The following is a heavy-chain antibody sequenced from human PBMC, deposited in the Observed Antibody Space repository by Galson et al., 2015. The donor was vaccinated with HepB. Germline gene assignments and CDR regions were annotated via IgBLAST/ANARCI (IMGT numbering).Heavy chain of an antibody. Sequence: TLSLTCTVSGDSISSGGYYWSWIRQHPGKGLEWIGYIYYSGSTYYNPSLKSRVTISVDTSKNQFSLKLSSVTAADTAVYYCARDDYSGEHTHNAFDIWGQGTMVTVSS. D-gene: IGHD1-26*01. CDR3: ARDDYSGEHTHNAFDI. CDR1: GDSISSGGYY. CDR2: IYYSGST. V-gene: IGHV4-31*03. J-gene: IGHJ3*02.